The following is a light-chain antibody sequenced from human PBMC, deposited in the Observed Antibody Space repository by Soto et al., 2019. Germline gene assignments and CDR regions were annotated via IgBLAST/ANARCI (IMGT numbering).Light chain of an antibody. CDR3: QKYNSAPRT. CDR1: QSISNY. CDR2: AAS. V-gene: IGKV1-27*01. Sequence: DVQMTQAPSSLSVSVGDRVTLTCLASQSISNYLAWYQQKPGKVPKLLIYAASILHTGIPARFSGSGSGTEFTLTISSLQPEDFATYYCQKYNSAPRTFGEGTKVEIK. J-gene: IGKJ4*01.